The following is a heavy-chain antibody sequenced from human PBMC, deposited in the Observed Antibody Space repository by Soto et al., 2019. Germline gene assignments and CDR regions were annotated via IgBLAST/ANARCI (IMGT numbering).Heavy chain of an antibody. CDR3: AREPVDTAMVTHWFDP. D-gene: IGHD5-18*01. V-gene: IGHV3-21*01. CDR2: ISSSSSYI. Sequence: PGGSLRLSCAASGFTFSSYSMNWVRQAPGKGLEWVSSISSSSSYIYYADSVKGRFTISRDNAKNSLYLQMNSLRAEDTAVYYCAREPVDTAMVTHWFDPWGQGTLVTVLL. J-gene: IGHJ5*02. CDR1: GFTFSSYS.